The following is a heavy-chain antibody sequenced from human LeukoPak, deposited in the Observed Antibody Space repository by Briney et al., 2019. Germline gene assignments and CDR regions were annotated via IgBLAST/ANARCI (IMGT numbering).Heavy chain of an antibody. CDR2: IYSGGST. V-gene: IGHV3-66*01. D-gene: IGHD1-26*01. CDR1: GFTVSSNY. CDR3: ARDRRYSGTFDY. Sequence: GGSLRLSCAASGFTVSSNYMSWVRQAPGKGLEWVSVIYSGGSTYYADSVKSRFTISRDNSKNTLYLQMNSLRAEDTAVYYCARDRRYSGTFDYWGQGTLVTVSS. J-gene: IGHJ4*02.